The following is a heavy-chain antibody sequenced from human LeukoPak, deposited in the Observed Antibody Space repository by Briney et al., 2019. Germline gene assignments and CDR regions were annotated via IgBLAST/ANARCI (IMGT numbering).Heavy chain of an antibody. D-gene: IGHD6-6*01. CDR1: GFTFSDYY. J-gene: IGHJ3*02. CDR2: ISSSGSTI. CDR3: ARDLLGIAARVNALDI. V-gene: IGHV3-11*04. Sequence: GGSLRLSCAASGFTFSDYYMSWIRQAPGKGLEWVSYISSSGSTIYYADSVKGRFTISRDNAKNSLYLQMNSLRAEDTAVYYCARDLLGIAARVNALDIWGQGTMVTVSS.